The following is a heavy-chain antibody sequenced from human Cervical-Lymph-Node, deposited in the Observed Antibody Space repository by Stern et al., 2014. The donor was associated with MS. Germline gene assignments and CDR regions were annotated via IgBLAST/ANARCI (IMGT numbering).Heavy chain of an antibody. D-gene: IGHD3-3*01. V-gene: IGHV4-59*08. CDR3: AGSGTYYPDY. CDR1: GGSISSYY. Sequence: QLQLQESGPVLVKPSETLSLTCSVSGGSISSYYWNWIRQPPGKGLEWIANVHYSGTTNYNPSLKRRATIFLDTSMNKISLKLPSVTAADTAVYYCAGSGTYYPDYWGQGILVTVSS. CDR2: VHYSGTT. J-gene: IGHJ4*02.